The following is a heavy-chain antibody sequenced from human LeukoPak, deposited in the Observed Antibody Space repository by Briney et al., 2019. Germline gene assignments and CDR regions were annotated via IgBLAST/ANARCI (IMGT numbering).Heavy chain of an antibody. V-gene: IGHV5-10-1*01. CDR3: ARAWLGEPSGGFDP. Sequence: GESLRISCKGSGYSFTSYCISWVRQMPGEGLEWMGWIDPSDSYTNCSPSFQGHVTISADKSISTAYLQWSSLKAADTAMYYCARAWLGEPSGGFDPWGQGTLVTVSS. CDR2: IDPSDSYT. CDR1: GYSFTSYC. J-gene: IGHJ5*02. D-gene: IGHD3-10*01.